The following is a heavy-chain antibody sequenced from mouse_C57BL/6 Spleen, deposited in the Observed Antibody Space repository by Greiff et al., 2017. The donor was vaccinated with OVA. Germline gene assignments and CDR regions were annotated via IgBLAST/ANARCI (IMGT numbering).Heavy chain of an antibody. D-gene: IGHD2-3*01. CDR1: GFTFSDFY. V-gene: IGHV7-1*01. CDR2: SRNKANDYTT. J-gene: IGHJ1*03. CDR3: ARDVRDGYHWYFDV. Sequence: EVNVVESGGGLVQSGRSLRLSCATSGFTFSDFYMEWVRQAPGKGLEWIAASRNKANDYTTEYSASVKGRFIVSRDTSQSILYLQMNALRAEDTAIYYCARDVRDGYHWYFDVWGTGTTVTVSS.